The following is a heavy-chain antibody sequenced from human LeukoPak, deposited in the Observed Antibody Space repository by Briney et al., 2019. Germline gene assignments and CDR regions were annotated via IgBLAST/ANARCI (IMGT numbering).Heavy chain of an antibody. CDR1: GFTFSSYA. V-gene: IGHV3-30*04. CDR2: ISYDGSNK. Sequence: GRSLRLSCAASGFTFSSYAMHWVRQAPGKGLEWVAVISYDGSNKYYADSVKGRFTISRDNSKNPLYLQMNSLRAEDTAVYYCARGSLVVVAATLFDYWGQGTLVTVSS. CDR3: ARGSLVVVAATLFDY. J-gene: IGHJ4*02. D-gene: IGHD2-15*01.